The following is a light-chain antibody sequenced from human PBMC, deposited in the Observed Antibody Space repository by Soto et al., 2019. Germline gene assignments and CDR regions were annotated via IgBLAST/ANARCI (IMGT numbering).Light chain of an antibody. CDR2: GAS. CDR1: QSVSNNY. V-gene: IGKV3-20*01. J-gene: IGKJ1*01. Sequence: EIVLTQSPVTLSLSPGERATLSCRASQSVSNNYLAWFQQKGGQAPRLLIFGASSRAAGIPDRFSGSVSGTDFILTISRLEREDFAVYYCQHYGSSWTFGQGTQVEI. CDR3: QHYGSSWT.